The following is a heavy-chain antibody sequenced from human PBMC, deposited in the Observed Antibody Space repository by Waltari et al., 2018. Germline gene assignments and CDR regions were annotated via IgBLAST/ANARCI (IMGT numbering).Heavy chain of an antibody. CDR3: AREYSSSAVDY. CDR1: GYSISSGYY. J-gene: IGHJ4*02. Sequence: QVQLQESGPGLVKPSETLSLTCAVSGYSISSGYYWGWIRQPPGKGLEWIGSIYHSGSTYYNPSLKSLVTISVDTSKNQVSLKLSSVTAADTAVYYCAREYSSSAVDYWGQGTLVTVSS. V-gene: IGHV4-38-2*02. CDR2: IYHSGST. D-gene: IGHD6-6*01.